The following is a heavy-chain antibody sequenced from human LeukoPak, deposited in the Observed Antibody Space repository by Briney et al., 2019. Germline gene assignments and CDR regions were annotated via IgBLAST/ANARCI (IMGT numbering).Heavy chain of an antibody. Sequence: GGSLRLSCAASGFTFSSYWMNWARQAPGKGLEWVASINHNGNVNYYVDSVKGRFTISRDNAKNSLYLQMNSLRAEDTAVYYCARVAGANDYWGQGTLVTVSS. J-gene: IGHJ4*02. V-gene: IGHV3-7*03. CDR1: GFTFSSYW. D-gene: IGHD1-26*01. CDR2: INHNGNVN. CDR3: ARVAGANDY.